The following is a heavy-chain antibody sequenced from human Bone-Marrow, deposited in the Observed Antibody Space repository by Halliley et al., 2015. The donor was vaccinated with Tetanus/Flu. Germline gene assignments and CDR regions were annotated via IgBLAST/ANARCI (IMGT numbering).Heavy chain of an antibody. CDR1: GGSISSYY. CDR2: IYYSGST. D-gene: IGHD3-9*01. J-gene: IGHJ3*02. Sequence: TLSLTCTVSGGSISSYYWSWIRRPPGKGLEWIGYIYYSGSTNYNPSLKSRVTISVDTSKNQFSLKLSSVTAADTAVYYCARDSPPTGILTGFDIWGQGTMVTVSS. CDR3: ARDSPPTGILTGFDI. V-gene: IGHV4-59*01.